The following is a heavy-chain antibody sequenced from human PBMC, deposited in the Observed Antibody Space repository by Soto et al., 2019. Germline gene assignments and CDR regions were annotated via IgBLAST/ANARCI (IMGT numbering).Heavy chain of an antibody. Sequence: ASVKVSCKAAGSTFTSYCINWVRQAPGQGLEWMGWMNPNSGNTGYAQKFQGRVTMTRTTSISTAYMEQSSLRTEDTAVNYCAGALGYDFWSGPLDQWGRG. CDR2: MNPNSGNT. CDR1: GSTFTSYC. J-gene: IGHJ1*01. CDR3: AGALGYDFWSGPLDQ. D-gene: IGHD3-3*01. V-gene: IGHV1-8*01.